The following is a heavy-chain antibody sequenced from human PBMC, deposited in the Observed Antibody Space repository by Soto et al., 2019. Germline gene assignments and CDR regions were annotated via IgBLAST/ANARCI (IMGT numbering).Heavy chain of an antibody. CDR3: ARRDGYNSWFDY. J-gene: IGHJ4*02. Sequence: QLQLQESGPGLVKPSETLSLTCTVSGGSISSSSYYWGWIRQPPGKGLEWIGSIYYSGSTYYNPSPKSRVTISVDTSKNQFSLKLSSVTAADTAVYYCARRDGYNSWFDYWGQGTLVTVSS. D-gene: IGHD5-12*01. V-gene: IGHV4-39*01. CDR1: GGSISSSSYY. CDR2: IYYSGST.